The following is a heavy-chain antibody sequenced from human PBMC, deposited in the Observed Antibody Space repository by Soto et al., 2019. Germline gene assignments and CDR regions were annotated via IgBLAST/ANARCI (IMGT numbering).Heavy chain of an antibody. CDR1: GFTFSSYA. V-gene: IGHV3-30-3*01. CDR3: ARGHRAPKYSSGWTDY. D-gene: IGHD6-19*01. CDR2: ISYDGSNK. Sequence: GGSLRLSCAASGFTFSSYAMHWVRQAPGKGLEWVAVISYDGSNKYYADSVKGRFTISRDNSKNTLYLQMNSLRAEDTAVYYCARGHRAPKYSSGWTDYWGQGTLVTVSS. J-gene: IGHJ4*02.